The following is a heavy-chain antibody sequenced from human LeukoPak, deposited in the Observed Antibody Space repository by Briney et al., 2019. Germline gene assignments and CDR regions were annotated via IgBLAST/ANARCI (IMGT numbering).Heavy chain of an antibody. V-gene: IGHV4-59*08. CDR2: IYYSGTT. CDR3: ARYFGGSFDH. J-gene: IGHJ4*02. CDR1: GGSTNSYY. D-gene: IGHD3-16*01. Sequence: SETLSLTCTVSGGSTNSYYWSWIRQPPGKGLEWIAYIYYSGTTNYNPSLKSRVSVSIDAAKNQFSLNLSSVTAAETAVYYCARYFGGSFDHWGQGTLVTVSS.